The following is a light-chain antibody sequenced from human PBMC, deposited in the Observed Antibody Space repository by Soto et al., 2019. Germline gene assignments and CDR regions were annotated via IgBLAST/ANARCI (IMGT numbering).Light chain of an antibody. CDR3: QQYNNWPQT. Sequence: IVFTQSPGTLSLSPGERATLSCSASQSVSNNYLAWYQQKPGQAPRLLIYGASTRATGIPARFSGSGSGTEFTLTISSLQSEDFAVYYCQQYNNWPQTFGQGTKVDIK. J-gene: IGKJ1*01. CDR1: QSVSNN. CDR2: GAS. V-gene: IGKV3-15*01.